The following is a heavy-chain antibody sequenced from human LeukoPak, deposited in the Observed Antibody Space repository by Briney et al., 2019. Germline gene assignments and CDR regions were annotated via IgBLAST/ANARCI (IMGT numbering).Heavy chain of an antibody. CDR3: AKDGIAAELFDY. J-gene: IGHJ4*02. CDR2: ISGSGGST. V-gene: IGHV3-23*01. Sequence: GGSLRLSCAASGFTFSSYAMSWVRQAPGKGLEWVSAISGSGGSTYYADSVKGRSTISRDNSKNTLYLQMNSLRAEDTAVYYCAKDGIAAELFDYWGQGTLVTVSS. CDR1: GFTFSSYA. D-gene: IGHD6-13*01.